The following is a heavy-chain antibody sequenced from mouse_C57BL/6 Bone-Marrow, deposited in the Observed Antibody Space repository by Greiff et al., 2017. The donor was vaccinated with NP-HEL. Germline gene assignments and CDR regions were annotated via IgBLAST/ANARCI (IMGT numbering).Heavy chain of an antibody. V-gene: IGHV1-80*01. Sequence: VKLQESGAELVKPGASVKISCKASGYAFSSYWMNWVKQRPGKGLEWIGQIYPGDGDTNYNGKFKGKATLTADKSSSTACMQLRSLSSEDSAVYFCARVYYGSSYDYWGQGTTLTVSS. D-gene: IGHD1-1*01. CDR2: IYPGDGDT. CDR3: ARVYYGSSYDY. J-gene: IGHJ2*01. CDR1: GYAFSSYW.